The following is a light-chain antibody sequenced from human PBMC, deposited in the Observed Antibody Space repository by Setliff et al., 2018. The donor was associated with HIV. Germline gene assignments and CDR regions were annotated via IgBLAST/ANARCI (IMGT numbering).Light chain of an antibody. V-gene: IGLV2-14*03. Sequence: QSVLTQPASVSGSPGQSITISCTGTSSDVGASNFVSWYQQHPGKAPKLIIYDVSNRPSGVSIRFSGSKSGNTASLTISGLQAEDETDYYCQSYDSSLSDVLFGGGTKVT. CDR1: SSDVGASNF. CDR3: QSYDSSLSDVL. CDR2: DVS. J-gene: IGLJ2*01.